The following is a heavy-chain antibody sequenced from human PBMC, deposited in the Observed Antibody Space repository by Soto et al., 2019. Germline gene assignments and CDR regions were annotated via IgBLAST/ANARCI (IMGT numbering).Heavy chain of an antibody. CDR3: AKDSYDILTGQKRYFDS. D-gene: IGHD3-9*01. J-gene: IGHJ4*02. CDR1: RFTFNAYT. V-gene: IGHV3-43*01. CDR2: ISWDGGIT. Sequence: LXGSLRLSWAASRFTFNAYTVHWVRQAPGKGLEWVSLISWDGGITYYGDSVKGRFTVSRDNSDNSLYLQMTSLRSDDTAFYYCAKDSYDILTGQKRYFDSWGQGTLVTVSS.